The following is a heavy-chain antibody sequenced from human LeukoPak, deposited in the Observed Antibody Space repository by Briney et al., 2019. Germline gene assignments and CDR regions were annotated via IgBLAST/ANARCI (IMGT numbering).Heavy chain of an antibody. V-gene: IGHV4-4*07. CDR1: GGSISSYY. Sequence: PSETLSLTCTVSGGSISSYYWSWIRQPAGKGLEWIGRIYTSGSTNYNPSLKSRVTMSVDTSKNQFSLKLSSVTAADTAVYYCARERVYVGYYYYMDVWGKGTTVTVSS. CDR2: IYTSGST. CDR3: ARERVYVGYYYYMDV. J-gene: IGHJ6*03. D-gene: IGHD1-26*01.